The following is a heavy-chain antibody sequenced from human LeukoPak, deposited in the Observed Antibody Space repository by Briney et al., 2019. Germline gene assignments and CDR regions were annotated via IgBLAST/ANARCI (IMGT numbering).Heavy chain of an antibody. D-gene: IGHD6-13*01. CDR3: ARDGASSSWYGFDY. CDR2: INAGDGST. Sequence: ASVKVSCKASGYTFTNYGIHWVRQAPGQRLEWMGRINAGDGSTKFSQKFQGRVTITRDTSSSTAYMELSSLRSEDTAVFYCARDGASSSWYGFDYWGQGTLVTASS. V-gene: IGHV1-3*01. J-gene: IGHJ4*02. CDR1: GYTFTNYG.